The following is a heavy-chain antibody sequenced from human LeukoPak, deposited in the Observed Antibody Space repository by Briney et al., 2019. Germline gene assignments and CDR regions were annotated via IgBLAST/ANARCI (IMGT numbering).Heavy chain of an antibody. CDR2: IYTSGNT. CDR3: ARAGTGGRAFDY. V-gene: IGHV4-61*02. Sequence: PSQTLSLTCNVSGGSVSSRSYYWSWIRQPAGEGLEWIGRIYTSGNTNYNPSLKSRVTISIDTSKNQFSLRLTSVTVADTAVYYCARAGTGGRAFDYWGQGSLVTVSS. D-gene: IGHD1-1*01. CDR1: GGSVSSRSYY. J-gene: IGHJ4*02.